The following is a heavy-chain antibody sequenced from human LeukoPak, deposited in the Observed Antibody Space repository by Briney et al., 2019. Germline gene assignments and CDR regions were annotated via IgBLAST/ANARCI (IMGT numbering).Heavy chain of an antibody. V-gene: IGHV3-33*01. Sequence: PGRSLRLSCAASGFTFSSYGMHWVRQAPGKGPEWVAVIWYDGSNKYYADSVKGRFTISRDNSKNTLYLQMNSLRAEDTAVYYCARDRVGATILDYWGQGTLVTVSS. CDR2: IWYDGSNK. D-gene: IGHD1-26*01. CDR3: ARDRVGATILDY. J-gene: IGHJ4*02. CDR1: GFTFSSYG.